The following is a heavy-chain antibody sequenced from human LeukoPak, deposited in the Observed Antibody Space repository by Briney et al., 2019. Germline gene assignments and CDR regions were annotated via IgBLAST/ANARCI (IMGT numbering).Heavy chain of an antibody. J-gene: IGHJ4*02. Sequence: GGSLRLSCAASGFTFSSYSMNWVRQAPGKGLEWVSSISSSSSYIYYADSVKGRFTISRDNAKNSLYLQMNSLRAEDTAVYYCARPLRDSSGYPIPDYWGQGTLVTVSS. CDR2: ISSSSSYI. CDR1: GFTFSSYS. D-gene: IGHD3-22*01. CDR3: ARPLRDSSGYPIPDY. V-gene: IGHV3-21*01.